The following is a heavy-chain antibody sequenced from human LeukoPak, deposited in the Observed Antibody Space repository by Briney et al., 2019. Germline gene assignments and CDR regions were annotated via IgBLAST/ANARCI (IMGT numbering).Heavy chain of an antibody. CDR2: ISDGGSDT. D-gene: IGHD4-17*01. CDR3: AKALYGDYGRFDY. V-gene: IGHV3-23*01. Sequence: GGSLRLSCAASGFTFSTYAMSWARQAPGKGLDWVSTISDGGSDTHYADSVKGRFTISRDNSKNTVYLQINSLRAEDTAVYYCAKALYGDYGRFDYWGQGTLVTVSS. J-gene: IGHJ4*02. CDR1: GFTFSTYA.